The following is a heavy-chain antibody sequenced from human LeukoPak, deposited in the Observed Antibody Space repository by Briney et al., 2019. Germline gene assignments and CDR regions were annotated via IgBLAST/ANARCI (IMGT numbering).Heavy chain of an antibody. D-gene: IGHD2-15*01. J-gene: IGHJ4*02. CDR1: GGSVTTDDFY. CDR3: ARARGSCSRGNCYEFDL. V-gene: IGHV4-30-4*01. Sequence: SQTLSLTCSVTGGSVTTDDFYWSWIRQPPGKGLEWIASVYYSGSTYYKSSLKSRLTISLDTSKKQFSLKLSSVTASDTAVYYCARARGSCSRGNCYEFDLWGQGTLVIVSS. CDR2: VYYSGST.